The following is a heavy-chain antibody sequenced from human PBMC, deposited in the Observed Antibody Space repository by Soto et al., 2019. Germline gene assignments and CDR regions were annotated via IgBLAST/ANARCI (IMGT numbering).Heavy chain of an antibody. CDR3: ARENDSSGYSLFDY. D-gene: IGHD3-22*01. CDR1: GFTFSSYS. V-gene: IGHV3-48*02. CDR2: ISSSSSTI. J-gene: IGHJ4*02. Sequence: GGSLRLSCAASGFTFSSYSMNWVRQAPGKGLEWVSYISSSSSTIYYADSVKGRFTISRDNAKNSLYLQMNSLRDEDTAVYYCARENDSSGYSLFDYWGQGTLVTVYS.